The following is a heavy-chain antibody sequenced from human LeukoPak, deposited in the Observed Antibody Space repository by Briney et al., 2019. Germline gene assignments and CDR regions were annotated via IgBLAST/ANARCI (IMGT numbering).Heavy chain of an antibody. Sequence: GGSLRLSCAASGLTFSSYAMSWVRQAPGKGLKWVSAISGSGGSTYYADSVKGRFTISRDNSKNTLYLQMNSLRAEDTAVYYCAKDMYYYDSSGNDYWGQGTLVTVSS. CDR2: ISGSGGST. D-gene: IGHD3-22*01. CDR1: GLTFSSYA. CDR3: AKDMYYYDSSGNDY. V-gene: IGHV3-23*01. J-gene: IGHJ4*02.